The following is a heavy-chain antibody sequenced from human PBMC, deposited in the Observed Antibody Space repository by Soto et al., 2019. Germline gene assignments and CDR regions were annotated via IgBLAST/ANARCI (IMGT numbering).Heavy chain of an antibody. V-gene: IGHV4-59*01. CDR3: ARGRTVRNYADDSSDYFYFFDY. J-gene: IGHJ4*02. CDR1: GDSSSTFY. Sequence: PSETLSLTSTVSGDSSSTFYWVWMRQSPGKELEWIGYVYYTGSTNYNPSLKSRVTISVDRSKNQFSLKLTSANAADTAVYYCARGRTVRNYADDSSDYFYFFDYWGQGTQVTVSS. CDR2: VYYTGST. D-gene: IGHD3-22*01.